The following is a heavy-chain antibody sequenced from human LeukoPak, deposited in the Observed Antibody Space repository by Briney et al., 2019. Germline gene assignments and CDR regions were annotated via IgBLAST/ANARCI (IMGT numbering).Heavy chain of an antibody. Sequence: PSETLSLTCTVSGGSISSSNYYWDWIRQPPGKGLEWIGSIYYRGSTYYNPSLKSRVTISVDTSKNQFSLKLNSVTAADTAVYYCARRELYYDILTGYYTALDYWGQGSLVTVSS. CDR2: IYYRGST. D-gene: IGHD3-9*01. V-gene: IGHV4-39*01. CDR3: ARRELYYDILTGYYTALDY. CDR1: GGSISSSNYY. J-gene: IGHJ4*02.